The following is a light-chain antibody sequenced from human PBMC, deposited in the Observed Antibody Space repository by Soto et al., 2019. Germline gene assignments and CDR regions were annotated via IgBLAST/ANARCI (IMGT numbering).Light chain of an antibody. Sequence: EIVMTQFPATLSEYPGERATLSCRASQSVSSNLAWYQQKAGQAPRLLIYGASTRASGIPARFSGSGSGTEFTLTISSLQSEDFAVYYCQQYNNWRTFGQGTKVDIK. CDR2: GAS. V-gene: IGKV3-15*01. CDR3: QQYNNWRT. J-gene: IGKJ1*01. CDR1: QSVSSN.